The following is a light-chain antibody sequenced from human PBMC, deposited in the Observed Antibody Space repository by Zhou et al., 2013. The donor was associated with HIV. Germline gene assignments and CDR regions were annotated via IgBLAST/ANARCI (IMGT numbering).Light chain of an antibody. Sequence: EIVLTQSPGTLSLSPGERATLSCRASQSIRDTYLAWYQQKVGQAPRLLIYGTSSRAPGIPDRFIGGGSGTDFTLTINSLEPEDFAVYYCQQRMTFGQGTRLEIK. CDR2: GTS. V-gene: IGKV3D-20*02. CDR1: QSIRDTY. J-gene: IGKJ5*01. CDR3: QQRMT.